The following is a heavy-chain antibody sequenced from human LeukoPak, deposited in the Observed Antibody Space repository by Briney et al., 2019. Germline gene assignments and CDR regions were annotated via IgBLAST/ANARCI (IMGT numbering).Heavy chain of an antibody. CDR3: ARDEGILLWFGELAYYFDY. CDR1: GGTFSSYA. D-gene: IGHD3-10*01. CDR2: INTNTGNP. Sequence: ASVKVSCKASGGTFSSYAISWVRQAPGQGLEWMGWINTNTGNPTYAQGFTGRFVFALDTSVSTAYLQISSLKAEDTAVYYCARDEGILLWFGELAYYFDYWGQGTLVTVSS. V-gene: IGHV7-4-1*02. J-gene: IGHJ4*02.